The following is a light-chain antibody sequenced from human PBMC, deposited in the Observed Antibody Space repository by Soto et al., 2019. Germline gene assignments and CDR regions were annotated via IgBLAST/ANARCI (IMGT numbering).Light chain of an antibody. V-gene: IGKV4-1*01. J-gene: IGKJ4*01. CDR2: WAS. Sequence: DIVMTQSPDSLAVSLGERATINCKSSQSVLYSSDNKNYVRWYQQKPGPPPKLLIYWASTRESGVPDRFSGAGSGTDFTLTISSLQAEDVAVYYCQQYYDTPLTFGGGTKVEIK. CDR1: QSVLYSSDNKNY. CDR3: QQYYDTPLT.